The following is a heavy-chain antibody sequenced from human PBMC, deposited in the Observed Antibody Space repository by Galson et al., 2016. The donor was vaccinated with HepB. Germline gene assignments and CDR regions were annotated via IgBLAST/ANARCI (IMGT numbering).Heavy chain of an antibody. D-gene: IGHD3-9*01. V-gene: IGHV5-51*01. Sequence: QSGAEVKKPGESLKISCQGSGYSFTTYWVAWVRQMPGKGLEWMGSIYPGDSNTKYGPSFQCQVTISADKSITTAYLQWTSLKASDTAMYHCARLNDFLTHDNYYFHGFDVWGEGTTVIVSS. CDR2: IYPGDSNT. CDR3: ARLNDFLTHDNYYFHGFDV. CDR1: GYSFTTYW. J-gene: IGHJ6*04.